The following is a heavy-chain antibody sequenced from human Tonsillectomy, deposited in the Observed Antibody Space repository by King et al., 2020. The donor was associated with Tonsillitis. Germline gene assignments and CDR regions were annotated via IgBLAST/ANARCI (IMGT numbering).Heavy chain of an antibody. V-gene: IGHV3-30*02. Sequence: VQLVESGGGVVQPGGSLRLSCAASGFTFSSYGMHWVRQAPGEGLEWVAFIRYDGSDKYSADSVKGRFTISRDNSKITLYLQMNSLRAEDTSVYYCAKGRPRYCSGWYESDYWGQGTLVTVSS. D-gene: IGHD6-19*01. CDR3: AKGRPRYCSGWYESDY. CDR2: IRYDGSDK. J-gene: IGHJ4*02. CDR1: GFTFSSYG.